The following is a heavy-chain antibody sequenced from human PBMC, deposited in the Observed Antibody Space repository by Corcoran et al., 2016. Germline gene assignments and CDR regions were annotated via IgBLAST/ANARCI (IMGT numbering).Heavy chain of an antibody. CDR3: ARGASGIVGATPNVGSDY. CDR2: INHSGST. V-gene: IGHV4-34*01. D-gene: IGHD1-26*01. Sequence: QVQLQQWGAGLLKPSETLSLTCAVYGGSFSGYYWSWIRQPPGKGLEWIGEINHSGSTNYNPSLKSRVTISVDTSKNQFSLKLSSVTAADTAVYYCARGASGIVGATPNVGSDYWGQGTLVTVSS. J-gene: IGHJ4*02. CDR1: GGSFSGYY.